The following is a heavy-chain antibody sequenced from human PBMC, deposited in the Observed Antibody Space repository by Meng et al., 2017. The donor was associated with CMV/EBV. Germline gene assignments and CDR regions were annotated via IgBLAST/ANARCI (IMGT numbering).Heavy chain of an antibody. V-gene: IGHV1-69*05. Sequence: SVKVSCKASGGTFSSYAISWVRQAPGQGLEWMGGIIPIFGTANYAQKFQGRVTITTDESTSTAYMELSSLRSEDTAVYYCARTTHSGYVGFDYWGQGTLVTVSS. J-gene: IGHJ4*02. CDR2: IIPIFGTA. D-gene: IGHD5-12*01. CDR1: GGTFSSYA. CDR3: ARTTHSGYVGFDY.